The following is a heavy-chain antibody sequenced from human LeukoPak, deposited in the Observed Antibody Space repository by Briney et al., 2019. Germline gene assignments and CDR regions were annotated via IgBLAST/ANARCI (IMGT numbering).Heavy chain of an antibody. V-gene: IGHV4-59*08. CDR3: ARQGGVGATTSQFDY. Sequence: SETLSLTCTVSGGSISSYYWGWIRQPPGKGLEWIGTIYHSGNTYYNPSLKSRVTISVDTSKNQFSLKLSSVTAADTAVYYCARQGGVGATTSQFDYWGQGTLVTVSS. CDR1: GGSISSYY. D-gene: IGHD1-26*01. CDR2: IYHSGNT. J-gene: IGHJ4*02.